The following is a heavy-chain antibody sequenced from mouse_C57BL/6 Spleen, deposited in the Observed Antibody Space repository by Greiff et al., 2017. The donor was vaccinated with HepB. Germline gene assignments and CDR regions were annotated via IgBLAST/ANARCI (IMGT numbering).Heavy chain of an antibody. V-gene: IGHV2-9-1*01. CDR1: GFSLTSYA. Sequence: QVQLQQSGPGLVAPSQSLSITCTVSGFSLTSYAISWVRQPPGKGLEWLGVIWTGGGTNYNSALKSRLSISKDNSKSQVFLKMNSLQTDDTARYYCARNWDPYYYAMDYWGQGTSVTVSS. CDR2: IWTGGGT. CDR3: ARNWDPYYYAMDY. J-gene: IGHJ4*01. D-gene: IGHD4-1*01.